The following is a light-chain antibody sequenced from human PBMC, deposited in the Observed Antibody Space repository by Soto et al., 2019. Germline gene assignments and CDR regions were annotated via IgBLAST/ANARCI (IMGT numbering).Light chain of an antibody. V-gene: IGKV3-15*01. Sequence: EIVMTQSPATLSASPGESVTPSCRASQLFSSNLAWYQRRPGQAPRLLIYGSSTRATGVPPRFSGSASGTEFTLTISSLQSEDFGVYYCQQYNDWPRTFGQGTRLEIK. CDR1: QLFSSN. CDR3: QQYNDWPRT. J-gene: IGKJ5*01. CDR2: GSS.